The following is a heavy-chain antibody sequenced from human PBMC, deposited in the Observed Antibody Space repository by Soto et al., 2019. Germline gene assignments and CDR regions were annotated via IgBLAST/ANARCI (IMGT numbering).Heavy chain of an antibody. D-gene: IGHD2-2*01. CDR2: FYYSGST. Sequence: ASETLSLTHSVSGGSPSTRSYHWGRIPQPPGKGLDLIGCFYYSGSTYYTPSLKSRVTLSVDTSKNQFSLKLSSVTAADTAVYYCARHWRSYCSSTSCYGYYYYYGMDVWGQGTTVT. CDR1: GGSPSTRSYH. V-gene: IGHV4-39*01. CDR3: ARHWRSYCSSTSCYGYYYYYGMDV. J-gene: IGHJ6*02.